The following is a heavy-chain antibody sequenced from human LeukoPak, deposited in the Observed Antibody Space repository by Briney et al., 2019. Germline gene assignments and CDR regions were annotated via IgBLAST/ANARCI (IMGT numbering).Heavy chain of an antibody. Sequence: SETLSLTCTVSGGSISSYYWSWIRQPPGKGLEWIGYIYYSGITNYNPSLKSRVTISVDTSKNHFSLELTSVTAADTAVYYCARQREWELLYYFDFWGQGTLVTVSS. CDR3: ARQREWELLYYFDF. D-gene: IGHD1-26*01. V-gene: IGHV4-59*08. CDR1: GGSISSYY. CDR2: IYYSGIT. J-gene: IGHJ4*02.